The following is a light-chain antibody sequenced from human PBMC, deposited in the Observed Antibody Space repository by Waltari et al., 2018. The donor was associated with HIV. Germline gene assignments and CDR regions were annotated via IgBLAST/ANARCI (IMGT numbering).Light chain of an antibody. CDR1: SSDIGDYNY. J-gene: IGLJ3*02. V-gene: IGLV2-11*01. Sequence: QSALTQPRSVSGSPGQSVTISCTGTSSDIGDYNYVSWYQQHPGKAPKLMIYDVTKRPAGVPDRCSGSKSGNTASLTISGLRAEYEAAYYCCSFAGSYTWVFGGGTKLTVL. CDR3: CSFAGSYTWV. CDR2: DVT.